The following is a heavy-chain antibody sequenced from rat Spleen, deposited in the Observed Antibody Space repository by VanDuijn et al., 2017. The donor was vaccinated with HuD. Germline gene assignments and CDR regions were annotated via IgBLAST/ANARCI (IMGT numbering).Heavy chain of an antibody. CDR2: ISFDGTTT. CDR3: ARLDSGPDY. D-gene: IGHD1-1*01. CDR1: GFTFSDYA. J-gene: IGHJ2*01. V-gene: IGHV5-29*01. Sequence: EVQLVESGGGLVQPGRSLKLSCAASGFTFSDYAMAWVRQAPTKGLEWVATISFDGTTTFYRDSVKGRFTISRDNAKNTQYLQMDSLRSEDTATYYCARLDSGPDYWGQGVMVTVSS.